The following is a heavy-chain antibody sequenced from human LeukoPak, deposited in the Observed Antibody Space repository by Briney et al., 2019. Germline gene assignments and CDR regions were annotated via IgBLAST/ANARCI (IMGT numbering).Heavy chain of an antibody. CDR1: GYTFNGYY. CDR2: INPNSGGT. J-gene: IGHJ5*02. CDR3: ARGGICSGGICYSHNWFDP. V-gene: IGHV1-2*02. Sequence: ASVKVSCKASGYTFNGYYKHWVRQAPGQGLEWMGWINPNSGGTNYAQKFQGRVTMTRDTSISTAYMELSRLRSDDTAMYYCARGGICSGGICYSHNWFDPWGPGTLVTVSS. D-gene: IGHD2-15*01.